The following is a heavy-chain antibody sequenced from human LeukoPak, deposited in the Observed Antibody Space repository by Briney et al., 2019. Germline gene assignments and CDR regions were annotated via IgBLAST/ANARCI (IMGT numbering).Heavy chain of an antibody. V-gene: IGHV3-7*01. CDR3: ARVGARQILEY. CDR2: IKQDGGEK. CDR1: GFALSSHW. J-gene: IGHJ4*02. Sequence: PGGSLRLSCAASGFALSSHWMTWVRQAPGKGLEWVANIKQDGGEKYYLDSVKGRFTVSRDNAKNSLYLQMNSLRAEDTAVYYCARVGARQILEYWGQGTLVTVSS. D-gene: IGHD4-17*01.